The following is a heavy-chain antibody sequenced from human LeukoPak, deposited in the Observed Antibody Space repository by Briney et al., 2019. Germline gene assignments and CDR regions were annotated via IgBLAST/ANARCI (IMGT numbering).Heavy chain of an antibody. CDR2: ISAYNGNT. V-gene: IGHV1-18*01. J-gene: IGHJ4*02. CDR1: GYTFTSYG. CDR3: ARGGALGVVPAATDFDY. Sequence: RASVKVSCKASGYTFTSYGISWVRQAPGQGLEWMGWISAYNGNTNYAQKLQGRVTMTTDTSTSTAYMELRSLRSDDTAVYYCARGGALGVVPAATDFDYWGQGTLVTVSS. D-gene: IGHD2-2*01.